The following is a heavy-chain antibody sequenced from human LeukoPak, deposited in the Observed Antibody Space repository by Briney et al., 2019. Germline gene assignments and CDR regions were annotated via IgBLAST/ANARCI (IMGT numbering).Heavy chain of an antibody. V-gene: IGHV3-23*01. Sequence: GGSLRLSCVASGLTFRRYAMSWVRQAPGKGLEWVSATSGSGDSTYYADSVKGRFTISRDNSRNTLYLQINSLTAEDTAVYYCAKGDSGYDYGYYYGMDVWGQGTTVTVSS. D-gene: IGHD5-12*01. CDR2: TSGSGDST. CDR3: AKGDSGYDYGYYYGMDV. CDR1: GLTFRRYA. J-gene: IGHJ6*02.